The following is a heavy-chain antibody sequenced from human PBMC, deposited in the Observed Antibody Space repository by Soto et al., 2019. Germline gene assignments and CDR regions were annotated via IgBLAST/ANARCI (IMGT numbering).Heavy chain of an antibody. J-gene: IGHJ4*02. CDR2: IWYHGNTY. CDR1: GFTFITYG. CDR3: AIDRGYGGNSGFDF. V-gene: IGHV3-33*01. D-gene: IGHD4-4*01. Sequence: GVSLSLSCTTSGFTFITYGMHWVRQAPGKGLEWVATIWYHGNTYYYKDSIKGRFAVSRDNSKNTVFLQMNTLRAEDTATYYLAIDRGYGGNSGFDFCGMGTRVTVYS.